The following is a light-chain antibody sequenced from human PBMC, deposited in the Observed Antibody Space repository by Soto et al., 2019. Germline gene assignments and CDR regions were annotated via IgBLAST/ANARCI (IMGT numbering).Light chain of an antibody. Sequence: EIVLTQSPGTLSLSPGERATLSCRASQSVSSSYLAWYQQKPGQAPRLLLYGASSRAAGIPDRVSGSGSGTDFTRTISRLEPEDFAVYYCHQYCSSPPTFGHGTKLEIK. J-gene: IGKJ2*01. CDR1: QSVSSSY. V-gene: IGKV3-20*01. CDR3: HQYCSSPPT. CDR2: GAS.